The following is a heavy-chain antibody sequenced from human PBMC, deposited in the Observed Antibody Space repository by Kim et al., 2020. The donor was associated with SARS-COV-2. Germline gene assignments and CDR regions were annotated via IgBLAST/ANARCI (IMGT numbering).Heavy chain of an antibody. V-gene: IGHV1-3*01. Sequence: ASVKVSCKASGYTFTNYAMHWVRQAPGQRLEWMGWINAGNGNTKHSQKFQSRVTITRDISAATVYMELSSLRSEDTAVYYCATSKPFPSGSYHPPPNWFDTWGQGTLVTVSS. CDR1: GYTFTNYA. CDR2: INAGNGNT. J-gene: IGHJ5*02. CDR3: ATSKPFPSGSYHPPPNWFDT. D-gene: IGHD3-10*01.